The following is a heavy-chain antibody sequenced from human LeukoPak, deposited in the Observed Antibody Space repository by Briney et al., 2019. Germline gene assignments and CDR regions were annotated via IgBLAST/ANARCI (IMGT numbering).Heavy chain of an antibody. V-gene: IGHV3-23*01. Sequence: ETLSLTCTVSGGSISSSSYYWGWIRQPPGKGLEWVSAISGSGGSTYYADSVKGRFTISRDNSKNTLYLQMNSLRAEDTAVYYCARGYSSSGHDVWGKGTTVTVSS. CDR3: ARGYSSSGHDV. D-gene: IGHD6-13*01. CDR2: ISGSGGST. CDR1: GGSISSSSYY. J-gene: IGHJ6*04.